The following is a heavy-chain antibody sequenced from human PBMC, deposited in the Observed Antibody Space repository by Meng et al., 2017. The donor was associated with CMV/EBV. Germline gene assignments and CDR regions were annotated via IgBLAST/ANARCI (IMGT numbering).Heavy chain of an antibody. CDR2: ISSSGSTI. Sequence: GESLKISCAASGSTFSSYEMNWVRQAPGKGLEWVSYISSSGSTIYYADSVKGRFTISRDNAKNSLYLQMNSLRAEDTAVYYCARSSSWYFQTDYYYYGMDVWGQGTTVTVSS. J-gene: IGHJ6*02. V-gene: IGHV3-48*03. CDR1: GSTFSSYE. D-gene: IGHD6-13*01. CDR3: ARSSSWYFQTDYYYYGMDV.